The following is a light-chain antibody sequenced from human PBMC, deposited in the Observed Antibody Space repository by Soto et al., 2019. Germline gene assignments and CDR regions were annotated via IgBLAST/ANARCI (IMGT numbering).Light chain of an antibody. CDR2: VAS. V-gene: IGKV1-9*01. Sequence: IQLTQSPSSLSASVGDRVTITCRASQGISSFLAWYQQKPGSAPKLLIYVASTLQSGVPSRFSGSGSGTDFTLTISILQPEDFATYYCQQLNSFPIPFGPGTNVEIQ. CDR1: QGISSF. J-gene: IGKJ3*01. CDR3: QQLNSFPIP.